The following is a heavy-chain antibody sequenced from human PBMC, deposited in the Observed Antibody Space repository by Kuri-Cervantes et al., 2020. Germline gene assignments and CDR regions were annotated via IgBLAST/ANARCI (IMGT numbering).Heavy chain of an antibody. CDR1: GGSISSYY. D-gene: IGHD2-21*01. J-gene: IGHJ3*02. Sequence: GSLRLSCTVSGGSISSYYWSWIRQPPGKGLEWIGSIYYSGSTYYNPSLKSRVTISVDTSKNQFSLKLSSVTAADTAVYYCARRGFHAFDIWGQGTMVTVSS. V-gene: IGHV4-59*05. CDR2: IYYSGST. CDR3: ARRGFHAFDI.